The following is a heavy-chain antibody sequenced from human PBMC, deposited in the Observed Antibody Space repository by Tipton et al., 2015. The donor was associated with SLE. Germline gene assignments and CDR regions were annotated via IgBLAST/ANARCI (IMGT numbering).Heavy chain of an antibody. D-gene: IGHD3-3*01. CDR3: ARGRGDFWSGYYGPFDY. J-gene: IGHJ4*02. CDR1: GGSISSSSYY. Sequence: TLSLTCTVSGGSISSSSYYWGWIRQPPGKGLEWIGSIYYSGSTYYNPSLKSRVTISVDTSKNQFSLKLSSVTAADTAVYYCARGRGDFWSGYYGPFDYWGQGTLVTVSS. CDR2: IYYSGST. V-gene: IGHV4-39*01.